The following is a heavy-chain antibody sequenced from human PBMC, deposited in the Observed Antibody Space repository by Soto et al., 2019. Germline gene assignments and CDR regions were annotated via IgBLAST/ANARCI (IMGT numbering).Heavy chain of an antibody. J-gene: IGHJ6*02. D-gene: IGHD6-19*01. Sequence: QVQLVQSGAEVKKPGASVKVSCKASGYTFTSYGISWVRQAPGQGLEWMGWISAYNGNTNYAQKLQGRVTMTTDTSTSTAYMELRSLRSDDTAVYYCASSIAVAGDYYYYGMDVWGQGTTVTVSS. CDR3: ASSIAVAGDYYYYGMDV. CDR1: GYTFTSYG. CDR2: ISAYNGNT. V-gene: IGHV1-18*01.